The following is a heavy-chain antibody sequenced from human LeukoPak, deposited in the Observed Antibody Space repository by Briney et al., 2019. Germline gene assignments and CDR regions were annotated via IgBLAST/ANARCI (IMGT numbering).Heavy chain of an antibody. Sequence: SETLSLTCTVSGGSISSGDYYWSWIRQPPGKGLEWIGCIYYSGSTYYNPSLKSRVTISVDTSKNQFSLKLSSVTAADTAVYYCASGFWGNVDSSAFDIWGQGTMVTVSS. CDR1: GGSISSGDYY. D-gene: IGHD3-16*01. CDR2: IYYSGST. CDR3: ASGFWGNVDSSAFDI. V-gene: IGHV4-30-4*01. J-gene: IGHJ3*02.